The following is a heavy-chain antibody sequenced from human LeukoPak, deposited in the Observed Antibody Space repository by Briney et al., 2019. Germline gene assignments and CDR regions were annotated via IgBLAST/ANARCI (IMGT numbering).Heavy chain of an antibody. CDR2: ISYSGYN. CDR3: AKIEQGGSGSPQYYYYYMDV. D-gene: IGHD3-10*01. J-gene: IGHJ6*03. Sequence: SETLSLTCTVSGGSINSYHWSWIRQSPGKGLEWIGYISYSGYNYYNSSLERRVTMSVDTSQNQFSLRLRSVTAADTAVYYCAKIEQGGSGSPQYYYYYMDVWGKGTTVTVSS. CDR1: GGSINSYH. V-gene: IGHV4-59*03.